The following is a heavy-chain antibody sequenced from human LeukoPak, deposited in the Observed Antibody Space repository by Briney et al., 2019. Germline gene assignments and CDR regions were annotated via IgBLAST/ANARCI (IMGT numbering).Heavy chain of an antibody. V-gene: IGHV3-21*01. J-gene: IGHJ4*02. CDR1: GFTFSSYS. CDR2: ISSSSSYI. Sequence: GGSLRLSCAASGFTFSSYSMNWVRQAPGKGLEWVSSISSSSSYIYYADSVKGRFTISRDNAKNSLYLQMNSLRAEDTAVYYCARALGYCSGGSCFRDYWGQGTLVTVSS. CDR3: ARALGYCSGGSCFRDY. D-gene: IGHD2-15*01.